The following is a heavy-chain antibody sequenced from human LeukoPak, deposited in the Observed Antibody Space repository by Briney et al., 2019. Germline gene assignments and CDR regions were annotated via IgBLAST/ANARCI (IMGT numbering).Heavy chain of an antibody. Sequence: PGGSLRLSCTASGFSFRTYNLHWVRQAPGKGLEWVAVISYNGGYIHYEDSVKGRFTISRDNSKNTLYLQMNSQRAEDTAVYYCARDLEVPAAIVPRWYYYGMDVWGQGTTVTVSS. CDR3: ARDLEVPAAIVPRWYYYGMDV. D-gene: IGHD2-2*01. J-gene: IGHJ6*02. V-gene: IGHV3-30*03. CDR1: GFSFRTYN. CDR2: ISYNGGYI.